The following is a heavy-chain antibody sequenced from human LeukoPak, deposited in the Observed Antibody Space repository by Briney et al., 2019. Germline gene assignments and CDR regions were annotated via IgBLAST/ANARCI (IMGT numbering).Heavy chain of an antibody. CDR1: GFTFSSYA. Sequence: PGGSLRLSCAASGFTFSSYAMSWVRQAPGKGLEWVSAISGSGGSTYYADSVKGRFTISRDNSKNTLYLQMNSLRAEDTAVYYCARGGGSGSYYSIDYWGQGTLVTVSS. J-gene: IGHJ4*02. V-gene: IGHV3-23*01. CDR3: ARGGGSGSYYSIDY. CDR2: ISGSGGST. D-gene: IGHD3-10*01.